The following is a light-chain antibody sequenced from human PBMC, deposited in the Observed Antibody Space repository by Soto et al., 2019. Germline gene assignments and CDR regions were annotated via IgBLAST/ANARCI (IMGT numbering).Light chain of an antibody. CDR1: QPVITS. V-gene: IGKV1-5*01. Sequence: DIQLTQSPSALSASIGDRVTITCRASQPVITSLAWYQHKPGEAPKLLIYDASILQTGVPSRFSGYASGTEFTLTITSVQPDDFATYYCQHYDTFPYTFGQGTKLEIK. CDR2: DAS. CDR3: QHYDTFPYT. J-gene: IGKJ2*01.